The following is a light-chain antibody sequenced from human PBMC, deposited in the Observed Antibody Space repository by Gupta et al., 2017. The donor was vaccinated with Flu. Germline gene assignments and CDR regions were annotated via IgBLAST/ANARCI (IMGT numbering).Light chain of an antibody. CDR1: QSISSY. Sequence: DIQMTQSPSSLSASVGDRVTITCRASQSISSYLNWYQQKPGKAPKLLIYAASSLQSGVPSRFSGSGSGTDFTLTISSLQPEDFATYYCQQSYNTVTFGPGTKVDI. J-gene: IGKJ3*01. V-gene: IGKV1-39*01. CDR3: QQSYNTVT. CDR2: AAS.